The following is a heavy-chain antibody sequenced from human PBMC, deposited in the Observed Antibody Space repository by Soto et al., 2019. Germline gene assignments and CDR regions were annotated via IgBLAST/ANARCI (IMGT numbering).Heavy chain of an antibody. CDR1: AGSVSSGHYY. CDR3: ASNSYGYTFYDY. J-gene: IGHJ4*02. Sequence: SETRSPTFNLSAGSVSSGHYYSNSVNQTPRKGLEWIGYIYCSGSTYYKPPLKGRVTISVDTSKNQCSLKLSSVTAADTSGYYCASNSYGYTFYDYWGQGTMVTVSS. V-gene: IGHV4-30-4*01. CDR2: IYCSGST. D-gene: IGHD5-18*01.